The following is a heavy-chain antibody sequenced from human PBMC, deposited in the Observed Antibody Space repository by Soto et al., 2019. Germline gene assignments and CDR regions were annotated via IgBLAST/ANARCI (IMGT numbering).Heavy chain of an antibody. CDR3: ARRIAAAGKGFDY. CDR1: GGSLSSSSYY. J-gene: IGHJ4*02. D-gene: IGHD6-13*01. V-gene: IGHV4-39*01. Sequence: PSETLSLTCTVSGGSLSSSSYYWGWIRQPPGKGLEWIGSIYFSGSTYYNPSLKSRVTISVDTSKNQFSLKLGSVTASDTAVYYCARRIAAAGKGFDYWGQGTLVTVPQ. CDR2: IYFSGST.